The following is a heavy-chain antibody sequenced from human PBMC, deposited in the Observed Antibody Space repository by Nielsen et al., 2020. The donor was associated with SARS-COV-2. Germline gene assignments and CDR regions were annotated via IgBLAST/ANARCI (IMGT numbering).Heavy chain of an antibody. J-gene: IGHJ6*02. Sequence: SVKVSCKASGGTFSNYAINWVRQAPGQGLEWMGGIIPLFGTANYAQKFQGRVTITADKSTRTAYMELTSDDTAVYYCARARATIFGLVMSYGMDVWGQGTTVAVSS. V-gene: IGHV1-69*06. CDR3: ARARATIFGLVMSYGMDV. D-gene: IGHD3/OR15-3a*01. CDR2: IIPLFGTA. CDR1: GGTFSNYA.